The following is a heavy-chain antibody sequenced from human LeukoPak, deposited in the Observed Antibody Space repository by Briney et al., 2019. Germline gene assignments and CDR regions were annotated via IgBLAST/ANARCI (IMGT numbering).Heavy chain of an antibody. CDR3: ARVNPLMAPGAVDI. CDR2: IKQDGSAK. D-gene: IGHD2-8*01. J-gene: IGHJ3*02. CDR1: GFTFSSYW. V-gene: IGHV3-7*01. Sequence: GGSLRLSCAASGFTFSSYWMTWVRQAPGEGLAWVANIKQDGSAKYYMGSVKGRFTISRDNAKNSLYLQMNSLGVEDTAVYYCARVNPLMAPGAVDIWGQGTKVAVSS.